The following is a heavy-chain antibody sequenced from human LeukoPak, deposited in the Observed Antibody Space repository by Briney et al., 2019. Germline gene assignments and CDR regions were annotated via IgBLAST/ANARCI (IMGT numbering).Heavy chain of an antibody. V-gene: IGHV3-11*01. CDR1: GFIFSDYY. CDR3: ARAVGAYCGGDCYPQRSSFDY. D-gene: IGHD2-21*02. Sequence: GGSLRLSCAASGFIFSDYYMSWIRQAPGKGLEWISYISTTGSTIYYADSVRGRFTISRDNAKNSLYLQVISLRAEDTAVYYCARAVGAYCGGDCYPQRSSFDYWGQGTLVTVSS. CDR2: ISTTGSTI. J-gene: IGHJ4*02.